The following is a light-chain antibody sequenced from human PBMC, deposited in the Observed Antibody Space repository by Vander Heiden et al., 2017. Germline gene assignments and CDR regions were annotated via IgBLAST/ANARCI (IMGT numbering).Light chain of an antibody. V-gene: IGKV1-39*01. CDR3: QQTYSTPPT. CDR1: QSISNY. CDR2: TAS. Sequence: DIQMTQSPSSLSASVGDGVTITCRASQSISNYLNWYQQKPGKGPELLIYTASTLKSGVPSRFRGSGSGTDFTLSISSLQPTEFATYYCQQTYSTPPTFGQGTKVEIK. J-gene: IGKJ1*01.